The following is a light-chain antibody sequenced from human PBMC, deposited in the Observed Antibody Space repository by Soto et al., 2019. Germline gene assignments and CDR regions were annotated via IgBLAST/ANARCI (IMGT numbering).Light chain of an antibody. Sequence: QSVLTQPASVSGSPGQSITISCTGTRSDVGSYNLVSWYQQHPGKAPKLMIYEVSKRPSGVSHRFSGSKSGNTASLTISGLQAEDEADYYCCSYAGSSTLYVFGTGTKLTVL. V-gene: IGLV2-23*02. J-gene: IGLJ1*01. CDR2: EVS. CDR1: RSDVGSYNL. CDR3: CSYAGSSTLYV.